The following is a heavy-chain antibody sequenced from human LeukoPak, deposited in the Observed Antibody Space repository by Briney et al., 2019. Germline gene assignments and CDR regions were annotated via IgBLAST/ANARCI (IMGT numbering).Heavy chain of an antibody. CDR1: GFTFSSYA. CDR3: AREADETGTTAWFDP. Sequence: GGSLRLSCAASGFTFSSYAMHWVRQAPGKGLEWVAVISYDGSNKYYADSVKGRFAISRDNSKNTLYLQMNSLRAEDTAVYCCAREADETGTTAWFDPWGQGTLATVSS. J-gene: IGHJ5*02. V-gene: IGHV3-30*09. CDR2: ISYDGSNK. D-gene: IGHD1-7*01.